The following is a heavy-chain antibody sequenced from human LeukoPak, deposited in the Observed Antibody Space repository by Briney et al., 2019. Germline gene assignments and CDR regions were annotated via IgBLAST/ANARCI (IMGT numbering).Heavy chain of an antibody. V-gene: IGHV3-30*19. CDR1: GFTFSNYG. CDR2: ISYDGSNK. D-gene: IGHD2-15*01. Sequence: GGSLRLSCITSGFTFSNYGFHWVRQAPGKGLEWVAVISYDGSNKYYADSVKGRFTISRDNSKNTLYLQMNSLRAEDTAVYYCARDVVDIVVVVAATGGPYYYYYGMDVWGQGTTVTVSS. J-gene: IGHJ6*02. CDR3: ARDVVDIVVVVAATGGPYYYYYGMDV.